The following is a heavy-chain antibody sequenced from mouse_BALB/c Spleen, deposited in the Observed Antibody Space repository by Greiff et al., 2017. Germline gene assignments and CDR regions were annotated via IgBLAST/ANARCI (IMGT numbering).Heavy chain of an antibody. J-gene: IGHJ3*01. V-gene: IGHV3-2*02. Sequence: DVHLVESGPGLVKPSQSLSLTCTVTGYSITSDYAWNWIRQFPGNKLEWMGYISYSGSTYYNPSLKSRISITRDTSKNQYYLQLNSVTTEDTATYYCARWGSPGTGFAYWGQGTLVTVSA. CDR3: ARWGSPGTGFAY. CDR1: GYSITSDYA. CDR2: ISYSGST. D-gene: IGHD4-1*01.